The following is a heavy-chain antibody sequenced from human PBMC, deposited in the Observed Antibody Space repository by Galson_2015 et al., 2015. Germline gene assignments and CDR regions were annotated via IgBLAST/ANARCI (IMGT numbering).Heavy chain of an antibody. V-gene: IGHV1-3*01. CDR1: GYTFTNYA. D-gene: IGHD6-19*01. Sequence: SVKVSCKASGYTFTNYAVHWVHQAPGQRLEWMGWIYPGNGNTKYSQNFQGRVTITRDTFASTAYMELSSLRSEDTAVYYCARDIAVVPRLDGFDIWGQGTMVTVTS. J-gene: IGHJ3*02. CDR3: ARDIAVVPRLDGFDI. CDR2: IYPGNGNT.